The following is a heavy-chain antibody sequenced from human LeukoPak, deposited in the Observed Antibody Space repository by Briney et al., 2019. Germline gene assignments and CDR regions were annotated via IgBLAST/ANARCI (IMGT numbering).Heavy chain of an antibody. D-gene: IGHD3-3*01. Sequence: PGRSLRLSCAASGFTFSSYGMHWVRQAPGKGLEWVAVIWYDGSNKYYADSVKGRFTISRDNSKNTLYLQMNSLRAEDTAVYYCARDKVTIFGVFDYYYYGMDVWGQGTTVTVSS. CDR2: IWYDGSNK. CDR1: GFTFSSYG. V-gene: IGHV3-33*01. J-gene: IGHJ6*02. CDR3: ARDKVTIFGVFDYYYYGMDV.